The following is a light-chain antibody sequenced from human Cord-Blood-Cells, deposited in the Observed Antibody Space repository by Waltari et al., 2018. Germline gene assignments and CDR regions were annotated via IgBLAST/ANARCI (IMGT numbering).Light chain of an antibody. V-gene: IGKV4-1*01. Sequence: DIVMTQSPDSLAVSLGERATINCKSSQSVLYSSNNKNYLAWYQQKPGQPPKLLIFWASTRESGVPARFSGSSSGTDFTLTISSLQAEDVAVYYCQQYYSTHPAFGQGTKVEIK. CDR2: WAS. CDR1: QSVLYSSNNKNY. J-gene: IGKJ1*01. CDR3: QQYYSTHPA.